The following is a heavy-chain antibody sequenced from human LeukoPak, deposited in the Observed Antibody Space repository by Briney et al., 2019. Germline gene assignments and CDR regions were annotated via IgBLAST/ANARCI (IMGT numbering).Heavy chain of an antibody. Sequence: SETLSLTCTVSGGSISSSSYYWGWIRQPPGKGRGWIGSIYYSGSTYYNPALKSRVTISVDTSKNQFSLKLSSVTAADTAVYYCASYSIVGVTPDAFDIWGQGTMVTVSS. CDR3: ASYSIVGVTPDAFDI. D-gene: IGHD1-26*01. V-gene: IGHV4-39*07. CDR1: GGSISSSSYY. CDR2: IYYSGST. J-gene: IGHJ3*02.